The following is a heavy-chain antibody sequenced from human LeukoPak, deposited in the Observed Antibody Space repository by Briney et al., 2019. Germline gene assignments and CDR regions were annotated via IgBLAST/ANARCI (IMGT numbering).Heavy chain of an antibody. D-gene: IGHD6-25*01. CDR2: INPNSGGT. CDR1: GYTFTGYY. CDR3: ARSLRGSRGYSGAFDI. Sequence: ASVKVSCKASGYTFTGYYMHWVRQAPGQGLEWMGWINPNSGGTNYAQKFQGRVTMTRDTSISTAYMELSRLRSDDTAVYYCARSLRGSRGYSGAFDIWGQGTMVTVSS. J-gene: IGHJ3*02. V-gene: IGHV1-2*02.